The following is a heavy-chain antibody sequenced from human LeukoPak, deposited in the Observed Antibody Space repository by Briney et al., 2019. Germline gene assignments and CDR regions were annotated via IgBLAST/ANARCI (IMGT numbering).Heavy chain of an antibody. CDR1: GYTFTDYL. V-gene: IGHV1-2*02. CDR2: IDTKSGAT. J-gene: IGHJ4*02. CDR3: VTNDVGLHTGLGY. D-gene: IGHD1-26*01. Sequence: ASVKVSCKASGYTFTDYLLHWVRQAPGQGLEWMGWIDTKSGATKFAQKFQARVTMTSDTSITTAYMDLSSLTSDDTAVYYCVTNDVGLHTGLGYWDQGTLVTVSS.